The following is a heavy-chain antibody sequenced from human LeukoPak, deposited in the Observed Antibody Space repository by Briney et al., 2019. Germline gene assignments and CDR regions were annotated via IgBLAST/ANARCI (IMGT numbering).Heavy chain of an antibody. J-gene: IGHJ4*02. CDR2: IYTDGSTK. Sequence: GGSLRLSCAASGLTFTSYIMHWVRQAPGKGLEWVTVIYTDGSTKYYADSVKGRFTISRDNSQNTLYLQMNSLRAEDTAVYYCARNSGGRRYYFTEWGQGTLVTVSS. CDR3: ARNSGGRRYYFTE. CDR1: GLTFTSYI. V-gene: IGHV3-33*08. D-gene: IGHD3-10*01.